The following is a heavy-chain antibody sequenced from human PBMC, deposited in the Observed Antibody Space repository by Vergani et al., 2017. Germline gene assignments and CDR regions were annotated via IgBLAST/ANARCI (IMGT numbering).Heavy chain of an antibody. CDR1: GFTFSSYW. Sequence: EVQLVESGGGLVQPGGSLRLSCAASGFTFSSYWMHWVRQAPGKGLVWVSRINSDGSSTSYADSVKGRFTISRDNAKNTLYLQMNSLRAEDTAVYYCARDRRGEYWGAVAGTDYYYYGMDVWGQWTTVTVSS. V-gene: IGHV3-74*01. CDR3: ARDRRGEYWGAVAGTDYYYYGMDV. J-gene: IGHJ6*02. D-gene: IGHD6-19*01. CDR2: INSDGSST.